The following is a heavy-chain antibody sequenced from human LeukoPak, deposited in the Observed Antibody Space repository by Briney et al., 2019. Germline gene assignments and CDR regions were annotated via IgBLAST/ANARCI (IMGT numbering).Heavy chain of an antibody. Sequence: VASVKVSCKASGYTFTSYDINWVRQATGQGLEWMGWMSPNSGNTGYAQKFQGGVTMTRNTSTSTAYMELSSLRSEDTAVYYCASGEENSYGYYYYYYMDVWGKGTTVTVSS. CDR2: MSPNSGNT. CDR3: ASGEENSYGYYYYYYMDV. J-gene: IGHJ6*03. CDR1: GYTFTSYD. V-gene: IGHV1-8*01. D-gene: IGHD5-18*01.